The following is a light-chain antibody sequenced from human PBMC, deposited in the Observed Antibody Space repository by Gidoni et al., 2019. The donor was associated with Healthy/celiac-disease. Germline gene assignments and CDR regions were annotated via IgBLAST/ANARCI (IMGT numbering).Light chain of an antibody. J-gene: IGKJ5*01. CDR1: QTISNY. V-gene: IGKV1-39*01. CDR3: QQSYGSPIT. CDR2: AAS. Sequence: DIQMTQSPSSLSASIKDRVTITCRASQTISNYLNWYQQKPGKAPKLLIYAASSLQSGVPSRFSGSGSGTYFTLTISSLQPEDFATYYCQQSYGSPITFXXXTRLEIK.